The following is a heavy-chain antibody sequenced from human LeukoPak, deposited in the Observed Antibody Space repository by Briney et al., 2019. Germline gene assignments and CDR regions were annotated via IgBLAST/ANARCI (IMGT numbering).Heavy chain of an antibody. CDR3: ARDLGGYSYGFGGDL. D-gene: IGHD5-18*01. V-gene: IGHV3-66*01. CDR1: GFTISANF. Sequence: PGGSLRLSCAASGFTISANFMSWVRQAPGKGLEWVSIMYSVGSTFYADSVKGRFTISRDPSKNSLDLQMDSLRVDDTAVYCCARDLGGYSYGFGGDLWGQGTLVTVSS. J-gene: IGHJ4*02. CDR2: MYSVGST.